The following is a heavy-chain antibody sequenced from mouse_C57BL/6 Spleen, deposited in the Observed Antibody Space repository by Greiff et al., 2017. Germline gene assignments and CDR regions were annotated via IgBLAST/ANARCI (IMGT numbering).Heavy chain of an antibody. CDR1: GYSFTGYY. V-gene: IGHV1-42*01. CDR2: INPSTGGT. CDR3: ARWAQVTGYFDY. Sequence: EVKLMESGPELVKPGASVKISCKASGYSFTGYYMNWVKQSPEKSLEWIGEINPSTGGTTYNQKFKAKATLTVDKSSSTAYMQLKSLTSEDSAVYYCARWAQVTGYFDYWGQGTTRTVSS. D-gene: IGHD3-2*02. J-gene: IGHJ2*01.